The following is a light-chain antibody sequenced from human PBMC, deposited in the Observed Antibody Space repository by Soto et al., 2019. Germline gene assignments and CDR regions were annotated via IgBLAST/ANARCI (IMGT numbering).Light chain of an antibody. CDR2: DAI. Sequence: EIVLTQSPATLSLSPGERATLSCRASQSVSRYLAWYQQKPGQAPRLLMYDAINRATGIPARFSGSGSGTDFTLTINSLEPQDFAVYYCQQRINWPITFGQGTRLEIK. CDR3: QQRINWPIT. CDR1: QSVSRY. J-gene: IGKJ5*01. V-gene: IGKV3-11*01.